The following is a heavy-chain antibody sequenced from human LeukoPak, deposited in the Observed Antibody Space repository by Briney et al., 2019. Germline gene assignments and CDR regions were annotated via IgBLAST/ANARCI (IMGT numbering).Heavy chain of an antibody. CDR2: VYYSGST. CDR3: ARGEPRIARPGAPPFDL. Sequence: PSETLSLTCTVSGGSISSYYWQWIRQPPGNRLEWIGYVYYSGSTGYNPSLKGRVTISVDTSKNQFSLKLTSVTAADTAVYYCARGEPRIARPGAPPFDLWGRGTLVTVSS. V-gene: IGHV4-59*01. J-gene: IGHJ2*01. CDR1: GGSISSYY. D-gene: IGHD6-13*01.